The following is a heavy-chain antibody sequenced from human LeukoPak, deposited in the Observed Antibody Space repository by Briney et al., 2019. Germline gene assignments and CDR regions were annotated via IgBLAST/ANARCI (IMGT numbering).Heavy chain of an antibody. CDR2: IYYSGST. CDR1: AASISSVCYC. Sequence: PSETLSLTGTVSAASISSVCYCWGWLRQHPGKGLEGIAYIYYSGSTYYNPSIKSRVTISVDTSKNQFSLKLSSVTAADTAVYYCARDGHDMVRGFDWGQGTLVTVSS. V-gene: IGHV4-31*03. D-gene: IGHD3-10*01. J-gene: IGHJ4*02. CDR3: ARDGHDMVRGFD.